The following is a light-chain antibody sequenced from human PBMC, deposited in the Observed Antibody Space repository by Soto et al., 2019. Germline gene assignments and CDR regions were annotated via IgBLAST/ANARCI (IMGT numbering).Light chain of an antibody. CDR2: SNN. V-gene: IGLV1-47*02. CDR3: ASWDDRLGAVI. J-gene: IGLJ2*01. CDR1: SSNIGGTNY. Sequence: QLVLTQPPSASGTPGQRVFISCSGSSSNIGGTNYAYWYQQLPGAAPKLLMHSNNLRPSGVPERISGSKSGTSASLAISGLRSEDEGVYYCASWDDRLGAVIFGGGTKLTVL.